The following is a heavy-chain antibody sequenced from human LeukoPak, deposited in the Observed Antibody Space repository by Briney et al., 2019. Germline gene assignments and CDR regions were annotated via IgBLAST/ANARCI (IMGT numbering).Heavy chain of an antibody. J-gene: IGHJ4*02. CDR1: GFTFSSYS. CDR3: VLEGATGNFDY. V-gene: IGHV3-21*01. CDR2: ISSSSSYI. D-gene: IGHD1-26*01. Sequence: GGSLRLSCAASGFTFSSYSMNWVRQAPGKGLEWVSCISSSSSYIYYADSVKGRFTISRDNAKNSLYLQMNSLRAEDTAVYYCVLEGATGNFDYWGQGTLVTVSS.